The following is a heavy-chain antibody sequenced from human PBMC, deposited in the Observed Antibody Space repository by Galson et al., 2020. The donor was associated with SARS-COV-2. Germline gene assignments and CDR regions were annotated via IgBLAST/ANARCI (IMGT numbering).Heavy chain of an antibody. V-gene: IGHV1-2*02. CDR1: GYTFTDYN. CDR3: ARRNTNSWRFDY. D-gene: IGHD6-13*01. CDR2: INPNSGGT. J-gene: IGHJ4*02. Sequence: ASVKVPCKASGYTFTDYNIHWVRQVPGQGLEWMGWINPNSGGTNSAQMFQGRVTRTSDTSITTAYMELSRLTSDDVAVYYCARRNTNSWRFDYWGQGTLVTVSS.